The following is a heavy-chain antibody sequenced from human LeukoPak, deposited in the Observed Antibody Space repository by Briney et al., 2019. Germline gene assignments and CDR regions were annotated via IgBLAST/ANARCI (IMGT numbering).Heavy chain of an antibody. CDR1: GFTFSTYW. D-gene: IGHD2-15*01. CDR3: ARCFSRGGSCLY. CDR2: INNDGSSR. J-gene: IGHJ4*02. V-gene: IGHV3-74*01. Sequence: AGGSLRLSCAASGFTFSTYWMHWVRQAPGKGLVWVSRINNDGSSRSYADSVKGRFTVSRDNAKNTLYLQMNSLRAEDTAVYYCARCFSRGGSCLYWGQGTLVTVPS.